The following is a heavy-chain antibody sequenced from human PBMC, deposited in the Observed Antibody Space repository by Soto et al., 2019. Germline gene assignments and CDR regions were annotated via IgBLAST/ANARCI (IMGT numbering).Heavy chain of an antibody. CDR2: ISAYNGNT. D-gene: IGHD5-18*01. CDR1: GYTFTSYG. CDR3: ARDGNVQLWPQYFGY. Sequence: ASVKVSCKASGYTFTSYGISWVRQAPGQGLEWMGWISAYNGNTNYAQKLQGRVTMTTDTSTSTAYMELRSLRSDDTAVYYCARDGNVQLWPQYFGYWGQGTLVTVSS. V-gene: IGHV1-18*01. J-gene: IGHJ4*02.